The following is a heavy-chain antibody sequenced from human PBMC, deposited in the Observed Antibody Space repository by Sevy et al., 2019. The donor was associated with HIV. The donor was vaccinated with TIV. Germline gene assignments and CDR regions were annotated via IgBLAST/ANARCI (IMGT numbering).Heavy chain of an antibody. CDR3: VKGMDSAGKYVNFDS. J-gene: IGHJ4*02. Sequence: GGYLRLSCAVSGFMFDAYAMHWVRQSPGKGLEWVSSISWNGENMGYADFVKGRFTISRDNAKKSLYLQMNGLRVEDTALFYCVKGMDSAGKYVNFDSWGQGTLVIVSS. D-gene: IGHD3-22*01. V-gene: IGHV3-9*01. CDR2: ISWNGENM. CDR1: GFMFDAYA.